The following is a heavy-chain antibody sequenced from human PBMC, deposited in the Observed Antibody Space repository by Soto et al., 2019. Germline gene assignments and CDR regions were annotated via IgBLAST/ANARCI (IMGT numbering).Heavy chain of an antibody. Sequence: ESGGGLVQPGGSLRLSCAVSVFSFSTYGVTWVRQAPGKGLEWVSGVSGGSGVTHYADSVKGRFTITGDNSKNTVYLHMNSLRVEDTAVYYCAKWNGYGDYWGQGTLVTVSS. J-gene: IGHJ4*02. CDR2: VSGGSGVT. V-gene: IGHV3-23*01. CDR3: AKWNGYGDY. CDR1: VFSFSTYG. D-gene: IGHD1-1*01.